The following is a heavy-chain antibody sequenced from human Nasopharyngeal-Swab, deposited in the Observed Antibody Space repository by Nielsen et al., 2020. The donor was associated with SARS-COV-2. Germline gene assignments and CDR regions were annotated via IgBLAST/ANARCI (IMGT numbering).Heavy chain of an antibody. CDR2: ISSSSGTV. Sequence: GESLKISCAASGFNFATSSMNWVRQAPGKGPEWLSYISSSSGTVYYANSVKGRFTISRDNAKNSLYLQMDSLTDDDTAVYYCARDVSSYNNWFDPWGQGTLVTVSS. J-gene: IGHJ5*02. D-gene: IGHD3-16*02. V-gene: IGHV3-48*02. CDR1: GFNFATSS. CDR3: ARDVSSYNNWFDP.